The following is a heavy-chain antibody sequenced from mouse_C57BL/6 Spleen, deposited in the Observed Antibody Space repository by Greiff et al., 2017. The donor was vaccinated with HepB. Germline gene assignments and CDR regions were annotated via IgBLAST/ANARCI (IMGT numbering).Heavy chain of an antibody. V-gene: IGHV1-61*01. CDR2: IYPSDSET. Sequence: VQLQQPGAELVRPGSSVKLSCKASGYTFTSYWMDWVKQRPGQGLEWIGNIYPSDSETHYNQKFKDKATLTVDKSSSTAYMQLSSLTSEDSAVYYCARHYYYAMDYGGQGTSLTVSS. CDR1: GYTFTSYW. J-gene: IGHJ4*01. CDR3: ARHYYYAMDY.